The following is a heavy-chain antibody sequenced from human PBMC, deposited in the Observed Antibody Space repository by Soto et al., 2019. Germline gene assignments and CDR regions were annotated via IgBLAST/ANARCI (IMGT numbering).Heavy chain of an antibody. Sequence: PSETLSLTCSVSRAFINSGGFYYSWIRQPPGKGLEWLGYIFHSGSSLYNPSLRGRLTLSADTSRNQLSLHLTSVTASDTAVYYCVRDGIAGHCFDPWGEG. CDR2: IFHSGSS. CDR1: RAFINSGGFY. D-gene: IGHD1-20*01. V-gene: IGHV4-31*03. J-gene: IGHJ5*02. CDR3: VRDGIAGHCFDP.